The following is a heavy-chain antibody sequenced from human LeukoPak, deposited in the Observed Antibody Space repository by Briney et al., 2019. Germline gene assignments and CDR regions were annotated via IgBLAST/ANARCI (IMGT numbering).Heavy chain of an antibody. CDR1: GFTFSNYE. Sequence: PGGSLRLSCAASGFTFSNYEMNWVRQAPGKGLEWVSYITSSGSIMYYPDSVKGRFTISRDNAKNSLYLQMNSLSAEDTAVYYCTREGDYGDSDYWGQGTLVTVSS. CDR2: ITSSGSIM. D-gene: IGHD4-17*01. V-gene: IGHV3-48*03. CDR3: TREGDYGDSDY. J-gene: IGHJ4*02.